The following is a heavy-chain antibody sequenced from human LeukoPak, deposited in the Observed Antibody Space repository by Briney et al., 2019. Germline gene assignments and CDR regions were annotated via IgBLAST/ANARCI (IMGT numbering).Heavy chain of an antibody. CDR3: ARAGYSSSPYYYYMDV. J-gene: IGHJ6*03. D-gene: IGHD6-6*01. V-gene: IGHV1-69*06. CDR2: IIPIFDKA. Sequence: SVKVSCKASGYTFTSYGISWVRQAPGQGLEWMGGIIPIFDKANYAQKFQGRVTITADKSTSTAYMELSSLRSEDTAIYYCARAGYSSSPYYYYMDVWGKGTTVTVSS. CDR1: GYTFTSYG.